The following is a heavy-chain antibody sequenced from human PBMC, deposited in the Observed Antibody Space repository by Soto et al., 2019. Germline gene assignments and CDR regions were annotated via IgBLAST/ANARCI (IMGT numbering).Heavy chain of an antibody. D-gene: IGHD6-19*01. CDR1: GDSVSSTSAT. CDR3: ARDGSGFHWYFDL. V-gene: IGHV6-1*01. J-gene: IGHJ2*01. CDR2: TYYRSKWYN. Sequence: QVQLQQSGPGLVKPSQTLSLVCSISGDSVSSTSATWSWIRQSPSRGLKWLGRTYYRSKWYNDYAVSVKSRTAITPDTSKNQLSLHLSSVTPEDTALYFCARDGSGFHWYFDLWGRGTLVTVSS.